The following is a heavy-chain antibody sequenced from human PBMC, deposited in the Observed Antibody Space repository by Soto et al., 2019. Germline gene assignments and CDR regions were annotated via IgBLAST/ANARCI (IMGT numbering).Heavy chain of an antibody. J-gene: IGHJ5*02. Sequence: GSGPTLVNPTQTLTLTCTFPGFSLTTNGMCLSWIRQPPGKALEWLALIDWDDNTYHSTSLNNRLTLSKDTSKNQVVLLVRHMGPVDTATYYCARIPCGNYYTENFFDPWGQGIPVTVSS. D-gene: IGHD3-22*01. CDR2: IDWDDNT. V-gene: IGHV2-70*01. CDR1: GFSLTTNGMC. CDR3: ARIPCGNYYTENFFDP.